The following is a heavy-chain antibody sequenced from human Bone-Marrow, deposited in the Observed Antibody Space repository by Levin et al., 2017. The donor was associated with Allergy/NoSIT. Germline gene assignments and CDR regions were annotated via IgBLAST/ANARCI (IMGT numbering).Heavy chain of an antibody. CDR3: AKAVAGTVIDY. Sequence: SCAASGFTFSAYYMTWVRQAPGKGLEWVSSISSGSSFIYYENSLKGRFTISRDNAKNSLYLQMNGLRVEDTAIYYCAKAVAGTVIDYWGQGTLVTVSS. J-gene: IGHJ4*02. CDR2: ISSGSSFI. CDR1: GFTFSAYY. D-gene: IGHD6-19*01. V-gene: IGHV3-21*01.